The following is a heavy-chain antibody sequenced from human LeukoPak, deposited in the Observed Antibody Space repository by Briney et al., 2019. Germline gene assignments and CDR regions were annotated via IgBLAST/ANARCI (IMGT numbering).Heavy chain of an antibody. Sequence: SETLSLTCAVSGYSISSGYYWGWIRQPPGKGLEWIGSIYHSGSTYYNPSLKSRVTISVDTSKNQFSLKLSSVTAADTAVYYCARDRSSGSFDYWGQGTLVTVSS. D-gene: IGHD6-13*01. J-gene: IGHJ4*02. V-gene: IGHV4-38-2*02. CDR3: ARDRSSGSFDY. CDR1: GYSISSGYY. CDR2: IYHSGST.